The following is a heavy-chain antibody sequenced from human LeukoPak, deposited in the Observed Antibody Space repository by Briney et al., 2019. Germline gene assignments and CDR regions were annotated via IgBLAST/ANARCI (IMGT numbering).Heavy chain of an antibody. J-gene: IGHJ5*02. CDR1: GFTFSSNN. Sequence: GGSLRLSCADSGFTFSSNNMNWVRHAPGQGLEWLSFISDTGHVIYYADSVKGRFTISRDNAKNSLFLQMNSLRDEDTAVYYCAMGSGSSWFYHWGQGTLVTVSS. CDR3: AMGSGSSWFYH. D-gene: IGHD3-10*01. CDR2: ISDTGHVI. V-gene: IGHV3-48*02.